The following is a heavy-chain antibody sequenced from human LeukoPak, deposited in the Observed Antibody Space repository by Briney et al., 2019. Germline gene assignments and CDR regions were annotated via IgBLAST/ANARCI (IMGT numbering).Heavy chain of an antibody. CDR2: ISYDGSNK. V-gene: IGHV3-30*18. Sequence: QTGRSLRLSCAASGFTFSSYGMPWVRQAPGKGLEWVAVISYDGSNKYYADSVKGRFTISRDNSKNTLYLQMNSLRAEDTAVYYCAKDRNPVFDYWGQGTLVTVSS. CDR3: AKDRNPVFDY. CDR1: GFTFSSYG. J-gene: IGHJ4*02.